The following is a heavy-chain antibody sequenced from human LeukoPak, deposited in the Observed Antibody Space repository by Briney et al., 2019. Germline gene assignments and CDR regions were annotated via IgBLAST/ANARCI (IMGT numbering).Heavy chain of an antibody. D-gene: IGHD3-10*01. J-gene: IGHJ3*02. CDR1: GYTFTSYD. Sequence: ASVKVSCKASGYTFTSYDINWVRQATGQGLEWMGWMNPNNGNTGYAQKFQGRVTMTRDTSISTAYMELGSLRSEDTAVYYCARGRFNQLLWFGELSASDAFDIWGQXTMVTVSS. CDR3: ARGRFNQLLWFGELSASDAFDI. V-gene: IGHV1-8*01. CDR2: MNPNNGNT.